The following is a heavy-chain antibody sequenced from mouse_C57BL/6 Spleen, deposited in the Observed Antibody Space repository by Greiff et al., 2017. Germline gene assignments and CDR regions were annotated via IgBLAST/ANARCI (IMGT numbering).Heavy chain of an antibody. CDR2: ISSGSSTI. CDR3: ARGAPGDFDD. J-gene: IGHJ2*01. CDR1: GFTFSDYG. V-gene: IGHV5-17*01. Sequence: EVKVVESGGGLVKPGGSLKLSCAASGFTFSDYGMHWVRQAPEKGLEWVAYISSGSSTIYYADTVKGRFTISRDNAKNTLFLQMTSLRSEDTAMYYCARGAPGDFDDWGQGTTLTVSS.